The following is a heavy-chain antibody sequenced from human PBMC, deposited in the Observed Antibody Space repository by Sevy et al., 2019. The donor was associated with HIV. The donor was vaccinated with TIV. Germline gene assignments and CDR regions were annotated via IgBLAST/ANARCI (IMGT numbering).Heavy chain of an antibody. D-gene: IGHD2-21*01. CDR1: GVSISSSSYD. CDR2: IYYSGST. V-gene: IGHV4-39*01. CDR3: ARPRGIVDRAFDF. Sequence: SESLSLTCSVSGVSISSSSYDWGWIRQPPGKGLEWIGSIYYSGSTYYNPSLMSRVTVSVDTSKNQFSLNLRFVTAPDTAVYYCARPRGIVDRAFDFWGRGTLVTVSS. J-gene: IGHJ4*02.